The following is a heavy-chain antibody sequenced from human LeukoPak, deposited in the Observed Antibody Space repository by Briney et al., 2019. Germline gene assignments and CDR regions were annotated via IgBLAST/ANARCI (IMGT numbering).Heavy chain of an antibody. CDR3: ARCWPMVVALGAFDI. V-gene: IGHV4-4*07. CDR2: IYTSSGST. CDR1: GASINTYY. J-gene: IGHJ3*02. D-gene: IGHD2-15*01. Sequence: PSEALSLTCTVSGASINTYYWSWIRQPAGKGLEWLGRIYTSSGSTNYSPSLKSRVTISLDRSKNQFSLKLSSVTAADTAVYYCARCWPMVVALGAFDIWGQGTMVTVSS.